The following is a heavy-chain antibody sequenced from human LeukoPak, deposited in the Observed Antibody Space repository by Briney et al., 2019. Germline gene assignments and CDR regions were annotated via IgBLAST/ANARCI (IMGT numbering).Heavy chain of an antibody. CDR1: GFTFRSYW. V-gene: IGHV3-7*01. CDR3: ARAAYGSGLYYYYYMDV. CDR2: INQGGSVK. J-gene: IGHJ6*03. Sequence: GGSLRLSCAASGFTFRSYWMSWVRQARGKGLEWVANINQGGSVKYYVDSVKGRFTISRDNAKNSLYLQMNSLRADDTAVYYCARAAYGSGLYYYYYMDVWGKGTTVTVSS. D-gene: IGHD3-10*01.